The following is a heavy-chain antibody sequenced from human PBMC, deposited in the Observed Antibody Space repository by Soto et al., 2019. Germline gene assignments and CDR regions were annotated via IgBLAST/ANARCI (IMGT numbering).Heavy chain of an antibody. V-gene: IGHV2-70*11. D-gene: IGHD6-19*01. J-gene: IGHJ4*02. CDR2: IDWDDDK. CDR3: ARYLAVADRGNFDY. CDR1: GFSLSTSGVC. Sequence: SGPTLVNPTQTLTLTCTFSGFSLSTSGVCVSWIRQPPGKALEWLARIDWDDDKYYSTSLKTRLTISKDTSKNQVVLTMTNMDPVDTATYYCARYLAVADRGNFDYWGQGTLVTVSS.